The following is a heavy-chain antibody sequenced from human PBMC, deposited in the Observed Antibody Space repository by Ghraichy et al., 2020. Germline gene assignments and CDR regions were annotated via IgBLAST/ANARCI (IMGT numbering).Heavy chain of an antibody. CDR2: ISSSGSTI. CDR1: GFTFSDYY. J-gene: IGHJ6*02. V-gene: IGHV3-11*01. Sequence: GGSLRLSCAASGFTFSDYYMSWIRQAPGKGLEWVSYISSSGSTIYYADSVKGRFTISRDNAKNSLYLQMNSLRAEDTAVYYCARDLRVPLLRFLEWLTPLDVWGQGTTVTVSS. D-gene: IGHD3-3*01. CDR3: ARDLRVPLLRFLEWLTPLDV.